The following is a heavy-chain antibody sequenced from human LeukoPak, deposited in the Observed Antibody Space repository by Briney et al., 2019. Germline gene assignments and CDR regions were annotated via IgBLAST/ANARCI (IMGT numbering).Heavy chain of an antibody. CDR3: ARVVGAAAPPDF. CDR1: GYTFTSYD. V-gene: IGHV1-8*03. CDR2: MNPNSGNT. J-gene: IGHJ4*02. Sequence: ASVKVSCKASGYTFTSYDINWVRQATGQGLEWMGWMNPNSGNTGYAQKFQGRVTITRNTSISTAYMELSSLRSEDTAVYYCARVVGAAAPPDFWGQGTLVTVSS. D-gene: IGHD6-13*01.